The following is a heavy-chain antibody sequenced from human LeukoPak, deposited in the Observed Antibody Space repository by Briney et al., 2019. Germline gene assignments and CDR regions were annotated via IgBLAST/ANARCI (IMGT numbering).Heavy chain of an antibody. V-gene: IGHV1-18*01. J-gene: IGHJ4*02. CDR3: ARDLRAHYYYDSSGYPFDY. Sequence: GGSLRLSCAASGFTFTCYGISWVRQAPGQGLEWMGWLSAYNGNTNYAQKLQGRVTMTTDTSTSTAYMELRRLRSDDTAVYYYARDLRAHYYYDSSGYPFDYWGQGTLVTVSS. CDR2: LSAYNGNT. CDR1: GFTFTCYG. D-gene: IGHD3-22*01.